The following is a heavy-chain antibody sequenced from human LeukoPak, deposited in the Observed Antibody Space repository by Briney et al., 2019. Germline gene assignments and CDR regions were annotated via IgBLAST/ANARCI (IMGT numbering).Heavy chain of an antibody. J-gene: IGHJ4*02. CDR1: GFTFRSHA. D-gene: IGHD2-21*01. CDR3: AKDFRIGYSAHFDY. CDR2: IYENGGTT. V-gene: IGHV3-23*01. Sequence: GSLRLSCVGSGFTFRSHAMSWIRQAPEKGLEFISGIYENGGTTYYADSVKGRFSISRDNSKNTLYLQMDSLRGEDTAVYYCAKDFRIGYSAHFDYWGQGALVTVSS.